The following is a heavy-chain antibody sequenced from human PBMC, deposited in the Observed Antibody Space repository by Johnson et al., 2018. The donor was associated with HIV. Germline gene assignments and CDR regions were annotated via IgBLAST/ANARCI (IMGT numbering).Heavy chain of an antibody. Sequence: VQLVESGGGLVQPGGSLRLSCAASGFTFSNAWMSWVRQAPGKGLEWVGRIKSKTDGGTIDYAAPVKGRFTISRDDSKNTLYLQMNSLKTEDTALYYCNTDRVDGGGSYYKAFDIWGLGTLVTSLQ. CDR2: IKSKTDGGTI. J-gene: IGHJ3*02. CDR3: NTDRVDGGGSYYKAFDI. D-gene: IGHD1-26*01. V-gene: IGHV3-15*01. CDR1: GFTFSNAW.